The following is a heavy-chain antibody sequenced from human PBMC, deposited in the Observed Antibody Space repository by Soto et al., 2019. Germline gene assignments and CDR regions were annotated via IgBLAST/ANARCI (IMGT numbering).Heavy chain of an antibody. CDR3: ASDGSGWYFDY. CDR1: GFTFRNYW. CDR2: TNQDGRER. D-gene: IGHD6-19*01. V-gene: IGHV3-7*01. J-gene: IGHJ4*02. Sequence: PGGSLRLSCVASGFTFRNYWMSWLRQAPGKGLEWVANTNQDGRERYSVDSVKGRFTISRDNSKNTLYLQMNSLRAEDTAVYYCASDGSGWYFDYWGQGTLVTVSS.